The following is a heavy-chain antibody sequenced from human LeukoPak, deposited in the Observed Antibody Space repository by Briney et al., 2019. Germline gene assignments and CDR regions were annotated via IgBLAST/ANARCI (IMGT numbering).Heavy chain of an antibody. CDR1: GVSISSSNSY. V-gene: IGHV4-39*01. D-gene: IGHD3/OR15-3a*01. CDR3: ARQTGSGLFILP. CDR2: IYYSENT. J-gene: IGHJ4*02. Sequence: SETLSLTCTVSGVSISSSNSYWGWIRQPPGKGLEWIGSIYYSENTYYNASLKSQVSISIDTSKNQFSLKLTSVTAADAAVYYCARQTGSGLFILPGGQGTLVTVSS.